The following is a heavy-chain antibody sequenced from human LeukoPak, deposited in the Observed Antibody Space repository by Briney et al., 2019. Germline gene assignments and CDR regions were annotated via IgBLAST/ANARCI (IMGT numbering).Heavy chain of an antibody. CDR1: GGSISSSSYY. V-gene: IGHV4-39*01. Sequence: PSETLSLTCTVSGGSISSSSYYWGWIRQPPGKGLEWIGSIYYSGSTYYNPSLKSRVTISVDTSKNQFSLKLSSVTAADTAVYYCARHSAFWSGYRYYYYGMDVWGQGTTVTVSS. CDR3: ARHSAFWSGYRYYYYGMDV. J-gene: IGHJ6*02. CDR2: IYYSGST. D-gene: IGHD3-3*01.